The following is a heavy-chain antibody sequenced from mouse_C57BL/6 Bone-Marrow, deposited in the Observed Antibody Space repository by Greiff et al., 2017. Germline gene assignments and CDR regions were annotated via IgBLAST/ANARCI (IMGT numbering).Heavy chain of an antibody. CDR2: ISGGGGNT. CDR3: ARRVFDY. J-gene: IGHJ2*01. Sequence: EVHLVESGGGLVKPGGSLKLSCAASGFTFTSYTMSWVRQTPEKRLEWVATISGGGGNTYYPDSVKGRFTISRDTSKNTLYLQRSSRGSEDTALYYCARRVFDYWGQGTTLTVSA. CDR1: GFTFTSYT. V-gene: IGHV5-9*01.